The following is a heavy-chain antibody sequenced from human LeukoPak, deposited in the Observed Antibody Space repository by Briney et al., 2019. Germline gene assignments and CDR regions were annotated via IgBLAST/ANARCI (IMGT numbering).Heavy chain of an antibody. CDR3: ARAPEGNIRQWAPFDI. Sequence: GGSLRLSCAASGVSFNDYVMHWVRQAPGKGLEWVASIRYDGSDKYYADSVKGRFTISRDNAKNSLYLQMNSLRAEDTALYHCARAPEGNIRQWAPFDIWGQGTMVTVSS. CDR2: IRYDGSDK. D-gene: IGHD2/OR15-2a*01. V-gene: IGHV3-30*02. CDR1: GVSFNDYV. J-gene: IGHJ3*02.